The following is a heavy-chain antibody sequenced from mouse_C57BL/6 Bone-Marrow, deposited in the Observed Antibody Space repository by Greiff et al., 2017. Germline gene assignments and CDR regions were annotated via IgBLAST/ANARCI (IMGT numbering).Heavy chain of an antibody. V-gene: IGHV14-4*01. CDR1: GFNIKDDY. CDR3: TTDYYGSHWYFDV. D-gene: IGHD1-1*01. CDR2: IDPENGDT. J-gene: IGHJ1*03. Sequence: VQLQQSGAELVRPGASVKLSCTASGFNIKDDYMHWVKQRPEQGLEWIGWIDPENGDTAYASKFQGKATITADTSSNTAYLQLSSLTSEDTAVYYCTTDYYGSHWYFDVWGTGTTVTVSS.